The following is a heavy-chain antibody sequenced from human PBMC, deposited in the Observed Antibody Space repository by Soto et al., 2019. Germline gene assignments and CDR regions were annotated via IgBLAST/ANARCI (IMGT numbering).Heavy chain of an antibody. Sequence: QVQLVQSGAEVKKPGSSVKVSCKASGGTFSSYAISWVRQAPGQGLEWMGGIIPIFGTANYAQKFQGRVTITADDSTSTAYMELSSLRSEDTAVYYCARDWYSSGWYYFDYWGQGTLVTVSS. V-gene: IGHV1-69*01. CDR1: GGTFSSYA. CDR2: IIPIFGTA. CDR3: ARDWYSSGWYYFDY. J-gene: IGHJ4*02. D-gene: IGHD6-19*01.